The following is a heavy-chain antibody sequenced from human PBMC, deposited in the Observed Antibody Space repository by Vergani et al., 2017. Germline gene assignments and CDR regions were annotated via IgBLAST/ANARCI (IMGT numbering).Heavy chain of an antibody. CDR3: ARGPSLYYYDSSGYLGY. D-gene: IGHD3-22*01. J-gene: IGHJ4*02. V-gene: IGHV4-34*01. CDR2: INHSGST. CDR1: GGSFSGYY. Sequence: QVQLQQWGAGLLKPSETLSLTCAVYGGSFSGYYWSWIRQPPGKGLEWIGEINHSGSTNYNPSLKSRVTISVETSKNQFSLKLSSVTAADTAVYYCARGPSLYYYDSSGYLGYWGQGTLVTVSS.